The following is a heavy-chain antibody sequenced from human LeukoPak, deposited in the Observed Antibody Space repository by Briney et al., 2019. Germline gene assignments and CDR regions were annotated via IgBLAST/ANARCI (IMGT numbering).Heavy chain of an antibody. CDR2: IFYSGST. V-gene: IGHV4-59*12. CDR3: ARIGTSTMVRGVMYY. D-gene: IGHD3-10*01. J-gene: IGHJ4*02. CDR1: GGSISSYY. Sequence: PSETLSLTCTVSGGSISSYYWSWIRQPPGKGLEWIGFIFYSGSTNYNPSVKSRVTISVDTSKNQFSLKLSSVTAADTAVYYCARIGTSTMVRGVMYYWGQGTLVTVSS.